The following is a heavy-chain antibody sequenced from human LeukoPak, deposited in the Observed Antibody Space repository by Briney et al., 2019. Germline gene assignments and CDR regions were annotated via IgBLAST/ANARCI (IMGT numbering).Heavy chain of an antibody. V-gene: IGHV4-39*01. CDR2: IDYSGSI. J-gene: IGHJ4*02. Sequence: PSETLSLTYTVSGGSISSSSYYWGWIRQTPGKGLEWIGSIDYSGSIYYNPSLRSRVTISADTSQNQFSLKLSSVTAADTAVYYCARRGGSGIRGDYYFDYWGQGTLVTVSS. CDR1: GGSISSSSYY. CDR3: ARRGGSGIRGDYYFDY. D-gene: IGHD3-10*01.